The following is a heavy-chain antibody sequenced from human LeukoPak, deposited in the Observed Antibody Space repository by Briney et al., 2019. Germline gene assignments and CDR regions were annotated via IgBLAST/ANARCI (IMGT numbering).Heavy chain of an antibody. V-gene: IGHV3-23*01. CDR2: ISINGDRT. D-gene: IGHD4-23*01. J-gene: IGHJ4*02. CDR3: AKKGTVVTPGLYFDF. CDR1: GFTFNNYT. Sequence: GGSLGLSCAASGFTFNNYTMSWVRQAPGKGLEWVSTISINGDRTYYADSVKGRFTISRDNSNNTLYLEMNSLGAEDTATYYCAKKGTVVTPGLYFDFWGQGILVTVSS.